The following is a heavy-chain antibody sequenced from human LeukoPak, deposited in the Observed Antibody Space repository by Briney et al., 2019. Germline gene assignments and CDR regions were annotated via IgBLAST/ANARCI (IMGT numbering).Heavy chain of an antibody. CDR2: IIPIFGTA. CDR1: GGTFSSYA. Sequence: ASVKVSCKASGGTFSSYAISWVRQAPGQGLEWMGRIIPIFGTANYAQKFQGRVTITTDESTSTDYMELSSLRSEDTAVYYCARDQQLVPGYFDLWGRGTLVTVSS. V-gene: IGHV1-69*05. D-gene: IGHD6-13*01. J-gene: IGHJ2*01. CDR3: ARDQQLVPGYFDL.